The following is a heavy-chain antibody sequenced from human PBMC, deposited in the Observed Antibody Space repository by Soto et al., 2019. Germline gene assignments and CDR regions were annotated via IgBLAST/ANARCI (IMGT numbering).Heavy chain of an antibody. CDR3: ARELGIAAAGPKDYYYYGMDV. D-gene: IGHD6-13*01. CDR2: INPSGGST. V-gene: IGHV1-46*03. Sequence: ASVKVSCKASGYTFTSYYMHWVRQAPGQGLEWMGIINPSGGSTSYAQKFQGRVTMTRDTSTSTVYMELSSLRSEDTAVYYCARELGIAAAGPKDYYYYGMDVWGQGTTGTVSS. J-gene: IGHJ6*02. CDR1: GYTFTSYY.